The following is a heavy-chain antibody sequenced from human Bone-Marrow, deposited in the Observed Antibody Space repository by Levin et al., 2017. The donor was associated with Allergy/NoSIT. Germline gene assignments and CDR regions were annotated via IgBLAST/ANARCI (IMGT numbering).Heavy chain of an antibody. CDR2: IKSDGSET. V-gene: IGHV3-74*01. D-gene: IGHD2-2*01. CDR3: ARDRNFKCSSTSCYVAFDS. CDR1: GFTFSSYW. Sequence: GESLKISCAASGFTFSSYWMHWVRQAPGKGLVWVSRIKSDGSETNYGDSVKGRFTISRDNAKNTLYLQMNSLRAEDTAVYYCARDRNFKCSSTSCYVAFDSWGQGTMVTVSS. J-gene: IGHJ3*02.